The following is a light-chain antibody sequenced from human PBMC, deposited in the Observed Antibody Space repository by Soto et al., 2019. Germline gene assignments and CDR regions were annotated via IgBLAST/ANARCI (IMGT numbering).Light chain of an antibody. CDR2: DVS. CDR1: QSISSW. CDR3: QQYDYSRT. J-gene: IGKJ1*01. V-gene: IGKV1-5*01. Sequence: DIQMNQSPSTLSASVGDRVTITCRASQSISSWLAWYQQKPGKAPKLLIFDVSNLESGVPSRFSGGGSGTDFTLTISSLHSDDFATYYCQQYDYSRTFGRGTKVDI.